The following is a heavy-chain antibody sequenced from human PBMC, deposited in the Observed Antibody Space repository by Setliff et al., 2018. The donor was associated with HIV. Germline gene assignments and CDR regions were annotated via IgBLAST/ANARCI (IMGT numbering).Heavy chain of an antibody. V-gene: IGHV4-34*01. CDR3: ASFFVTTVTNQDY. Sequence: KASETLSLTCTVYGGSFSNYYTNWIRQPPGKGLEWIGELSPSGTTRSNPSLQSRVTISLDTSNNQFSLKLTSVTAADTAMYYCASFFVTTVTNQDYWGQGTPGTVS. CDR2: LSPSGTT. J-gene: IGHJ4*02. D-gene: IGHD4-17*01. CDR1: GGSFSNYY.